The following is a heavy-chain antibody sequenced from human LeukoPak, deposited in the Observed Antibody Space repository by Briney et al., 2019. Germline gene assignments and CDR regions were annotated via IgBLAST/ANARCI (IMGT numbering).Heavy chain of an antibody. D-gene: IGHD3-16*02. J-gene: IGHJ6*04. Sequence: GGSLRLSCAASGFTFSNAWMSWVRQAPGKGLEWVGRIKSKTDGGTTDYAAPVKGRFTISRDASKNTLYLQMNSLKTEDTAVYYCTTDSMITFGGVIVIRARSFVWGKGTTVTVSS. CDR1: GFTFSNAW. V-gene: IGHV3-15*01. CDR2: IKSKTDGGTT. CDR3: TTDSMITFGGVIVIRARSFV.